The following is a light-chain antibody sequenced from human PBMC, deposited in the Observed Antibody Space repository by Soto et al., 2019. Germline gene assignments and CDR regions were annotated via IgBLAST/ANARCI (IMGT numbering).Light chain of an antibody. Sequence: DIQMTQSPSTLSASVGDRVTITCRASQSITDWLAWYQQKAGKAPNLLIYRASNLESGVPSRFRGSGFGTEFTLTISSLQPDDFATYYCQQYNGTFGQGTKVEMK. V-gene: IGKV1-5*03. CDR3: QQYNGT. J-gene: IGKJ1*01. CDR2: RAS. CDR1: QSITDW.